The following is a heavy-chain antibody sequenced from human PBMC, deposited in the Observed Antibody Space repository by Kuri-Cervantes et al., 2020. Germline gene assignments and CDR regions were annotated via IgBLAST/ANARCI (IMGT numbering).Heavy chain of an antibody. Sequence: GESLKISCAASGFTFSSYAMSWVRQAPGKGLEWVAVIWYDGSNKYYADSVKGRFTISRDNSKNTLYLQMNSLRAEDTAVYYCARGGGYDSPSFDYWGQGTLVTVSS. D-gene: IGHD5-12*01. CDR3: ARGGGYDSPSFDY. V-gene: IGHV3-33*08. J-gene: IGHJ4*02. CDR1: GFTFSSYA. CDR2: IWYDGSNK.